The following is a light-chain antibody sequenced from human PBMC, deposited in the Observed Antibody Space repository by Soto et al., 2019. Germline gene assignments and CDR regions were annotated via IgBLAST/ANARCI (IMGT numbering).Light chain of an antibody. V-gene: IGKV1-5*03. J-gene: IGKJ1*01. CDR2: KAS. Sequence: DIQMTQSPSTLSASVGDRVTITCRASQSISSWLAWYQQKPGKAPKLLIYKASSLESGVPSRFSGSGSGTEFTLTISSLQPDDFATYYCQHYWTFGQGTKVEIK. CDR3: QHYWT. CDR1: QSISSW.